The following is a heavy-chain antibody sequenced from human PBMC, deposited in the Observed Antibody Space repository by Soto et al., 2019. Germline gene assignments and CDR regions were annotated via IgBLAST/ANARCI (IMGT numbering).Heavy chain of an antibody. CDR1: GGSISSSSYY. Sequence: SETLSLTCTVSGGSISSSSYYWGWIRQPPGKGLEWIGSIYYSGSTYYNPSLKSRVTISVDTSKNQFSLKLSSVTAADTAVYYCARGLRDDFWSGYWPRGYNPQTNYFDYWGQGTLVTVSS. CDR2: IYYSGST. J-gene: IGHJ4*02. D-gene: IGHD3-3*01. V-gene: IGHV4-39*01. CDR3: ARGLRDDFWSGYWPRGYNPQTNYFDY.